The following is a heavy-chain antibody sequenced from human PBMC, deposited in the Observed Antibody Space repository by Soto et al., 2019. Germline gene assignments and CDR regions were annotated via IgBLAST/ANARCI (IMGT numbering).Heavy chain of an antibody. V-gene: IGHV3-30-3*01. J-gene: IGHJ4*02. Sequence: LSCAASGFTFSSYAMHWVRQALGKGLEWVAVISYDGSNKYCADSVKGRFTISRDNSKNTLYLQMNSLRAEDTAVYYCASTHEPYDSSGYYPLDFDYWGQGTLVTVSS. CDR2: ISYDGSNK. CDR1: GFTFSSYA. CDR3: ASTHEPYDSSGYYPLDFDY. D-gene: IGHD3-22*01.